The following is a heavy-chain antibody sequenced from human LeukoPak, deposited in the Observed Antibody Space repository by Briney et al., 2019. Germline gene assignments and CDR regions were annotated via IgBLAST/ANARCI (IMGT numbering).Heavy chain of an antibody. CDR2: ISFAGSNK. D-gene: IGHD3-22*01. J-gene: IGHJ3*01. CDR1: GFTFSSYV. V-gene: IGHV3-30-3*01. CDR3: ARGRNYYDGGAWVSSAFDV. Sequence: GGSLRLSCAASGFTFSSYVMHWVRQAPGKGLEWVGIISFAGSNKYYADYVKGRFTISRDIFKNTLFLQMNSLRPGDTAVYYCARGRNYYDGGAWVSSAFDVWGQGTMVTVSS.